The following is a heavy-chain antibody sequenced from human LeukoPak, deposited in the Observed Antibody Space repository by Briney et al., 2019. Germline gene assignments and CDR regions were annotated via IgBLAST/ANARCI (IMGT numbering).Heavy chain of an antibody. CDR2: ISYDGSNK. Sequence: RSLRLSCAASGFTFSSYAMHWVRQAPGKGLEWVAVISYDGSNKYYADPVKGRFTISRDNSKNTLYLQMNSLRAEDTAVYYCARTMYYYDSSGSGAFDIWGQGTMVTVSS. V-gene: IGHV3-30-3*01. CDR1: GFTFSSYA. D-gene: IGHD3-22*01. CDR3: ARTMYYYDSSGSGAFDI. J-gene: IGHJ3*02.